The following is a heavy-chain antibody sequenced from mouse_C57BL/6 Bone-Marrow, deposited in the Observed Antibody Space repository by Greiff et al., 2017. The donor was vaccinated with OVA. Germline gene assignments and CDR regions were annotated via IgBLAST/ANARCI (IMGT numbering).Heavy chain of an antibody. J-gene: IGHJ3*01. CDR2: IDPSDSYT. V-gene: IGHV1-59*01. CDR1: GYTFTSYW. CDR3: AREGFAY. D-gene: IGHD3-3*01. Sequence: QVQLQQPGAELVRPGPSVKLSCKASGYTFTSYWMHWVKQRPGQGLEWIGVIDPSDSYTNYNQKFKGKATLTVDTSSSTAYMQLSSLTSEDSAVYYCAREGFAYWGQGTLVTVSA.